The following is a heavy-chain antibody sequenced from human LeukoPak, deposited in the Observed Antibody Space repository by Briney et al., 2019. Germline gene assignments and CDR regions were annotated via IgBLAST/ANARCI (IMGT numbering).Heavy chain of an antibody. V-gene: IGHV3-7*01. J-gene: IGHJ4*02. Sequence: GGSLRLSCAASGFTFSSYWMSWVRQAPGKGLEWVANIKQDGSVKFYVDSVKGRFTISRDNAKNSLYLQMNSLRAEDTAVYYCARGYYYGSGSYYFDYWGQGTLVTVSS. D-gene: IGHD3-10*01. CDR1: GFTFSSYW. CDR3: ARGYYYGSGSYYFDY. CDR2: IKQDGSVK.